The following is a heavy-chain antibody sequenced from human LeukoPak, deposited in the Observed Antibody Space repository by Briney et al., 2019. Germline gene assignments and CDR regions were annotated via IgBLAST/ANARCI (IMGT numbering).Heavy chain of an antibody. J-gene: IGHJ4*02. CDR3: ARWGGYYDSSGQLDY. V-gene: IGHV1-18*01. D-gene: IGHD3-22*01. Sequence: ASVKVSCKASGYTFTSYGISWARQAPGQGLEWMGWISAYNGNTNYAQKLQGRVTMTTDTSTSTAYMELRSLRSDDTAVYYCARWGGYYDSSGQLDYWGQGTLVTVSS. CDR2: ISAYNGNT. CDR1: GYTFTSYG.